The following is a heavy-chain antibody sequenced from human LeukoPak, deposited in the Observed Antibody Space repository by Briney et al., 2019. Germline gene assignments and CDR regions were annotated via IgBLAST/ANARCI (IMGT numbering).Heavy chain of an antibody. CDR3: GRYDLLTAWNS. CDR2: INHSRST. CDR1: GESFSGYY. J-gene: IGHJ4*02. V-gene: IGHV4-34*01. D-gene: IGHD3-9*01. Sequence: SETLSLTCDVYGESFSGYYWSWIRQPPGKGLEWIGEINHSRSTNYNPSLKSRVTISVDTSKNQFSLKLSSVTASDTAVHYCGRYDLLTAWNSWGQGTLVTVSS.